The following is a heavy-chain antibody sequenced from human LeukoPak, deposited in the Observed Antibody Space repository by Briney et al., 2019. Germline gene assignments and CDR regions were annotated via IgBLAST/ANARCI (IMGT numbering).Heavy chain of an antibody. D-gene: IGHD3-16*02. Sequence: ASVKVSCKASGYSFSTYVINWVRQAPGQGLEWMGWISAYNGNTNYAQKFQGRATMTTDTSTSTVHMELRSLRSDDTAVYYCAREGSVWGSYHYFEYWGQGSLVTVSS. V-gene: IGHV1-18*01. CDR3: AREGSVWGSYHYFEY. CDR2: ISAYNGNT. CDR1: GYSFSTYV. J-gene: IGHJ4*02.